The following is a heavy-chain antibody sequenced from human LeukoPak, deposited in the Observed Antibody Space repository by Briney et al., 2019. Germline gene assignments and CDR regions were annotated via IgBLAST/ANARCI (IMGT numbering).Heavy chain of an antibody. D-gene: IGHD4-23*01. Sequence: PSETLSLTCTVSGGSVSSGSYYWSWIRQPPGTGLEWIGYTYYSGSTNYNPSLKSRVTISVDTSKNQFSLKLSSVTAADTAVYYCARDRGYGGITAPAFDIWGQGTMVTVSS. CDR2: TYYSGST. J-gene: IGHJ3*02. CDR3: ARDRGYGGITAPAFDI. CDR1: GGSVSSGSYY. V-gene: IGHV4-61*01.